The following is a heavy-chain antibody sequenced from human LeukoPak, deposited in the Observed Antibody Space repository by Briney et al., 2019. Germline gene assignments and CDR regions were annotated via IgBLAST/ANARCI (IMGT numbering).Heavy chain of an antibody. D-gene: IGHD6-6*01. J-gene: IGHJ4*02. CDR1: GGSISRYY. Sequence: PSETLSLPCTLSGGSISRYYWSWIRQPPGKGLEWIGYIYYSGSTNYNLSLKSRVTISVDTSKNQFSLKLSSVTAADTAVYYCARHPSSSEPYYFDYWGQGTLVTVSS. CDR3: ARHPSSSEPYYFDY. V-gene: IGHV4-59*08. CDR2: IYYSGST.